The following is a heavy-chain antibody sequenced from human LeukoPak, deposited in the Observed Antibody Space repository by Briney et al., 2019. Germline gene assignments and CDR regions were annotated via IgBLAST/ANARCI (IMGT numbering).Heavy chain of an antibody. CDR3: ASRAGDY. D-gene: IGHD3-10*01. CDR2: ISHSGST. Sequence: PSETLSLTCAVYGGSFSGYYWSWIRQPPGKGLEWIGEISHSGSTNYNPSLKSRVTISVDTSKNQFSLKLSSVTAADTAVYYCASRAGDYWGQGTLVTVSS. J-gene: IGHJ4*02. V-gene: IGHV4-34*01. CDR1: GGSFSGYY.